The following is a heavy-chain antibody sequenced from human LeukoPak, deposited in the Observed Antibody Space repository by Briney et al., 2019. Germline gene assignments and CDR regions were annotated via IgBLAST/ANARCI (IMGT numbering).Heavy chain of an antibody. CDR3: ASLDTAMVHNAFDI. CDR1: GGTFSSYA. V-gene: IGHV1-69*13. CDR2: IIPIFGTA. Sequence: SVKVSCKASGGTFSSYAISWVRQAPGQGLEWMGGIIPIFGTANYAQKFQGRVTITADESTSTAYMELSSLRSEDTAVYYCASLDTAMVHNAFDIWGQGTMVTVSS. D-gene: IGHD5-18*01. J-gene: IGHJ3*02.